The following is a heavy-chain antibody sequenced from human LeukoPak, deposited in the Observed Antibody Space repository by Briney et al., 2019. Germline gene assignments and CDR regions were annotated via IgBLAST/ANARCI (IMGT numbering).Heavy chain of an antibody. CDR2: ISDDGGSR. D-gene: IGHD1-26*01. V-gene: IGHV3-43*02. Sequence: GGSLRLSCAASGFSFDDFAMHWVRQAPGKGLEWVSLISDDGGSRHYADSVKGRFTISRDNSRNSLYLQMNSLRIEDAGLYYCAKDYSWYFDLWGRGTLVTVSS. CDR3: AKDYSWYFDL. J-gene: IGHJ2*01. CDR1: GFSFDDFA.